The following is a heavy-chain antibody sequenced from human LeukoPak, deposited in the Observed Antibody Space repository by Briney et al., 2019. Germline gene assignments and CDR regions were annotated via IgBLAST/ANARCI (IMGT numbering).Heavy chain of an antibody. CDR2: INDSGKTR. V-gene: IGHV3-48*03. CDR3: VRDHSGWSLDP. Sequence: GGSLRLSCAASGFTLSSYEMNWVRQAPGKGLEWISYINDSGKTRYYADSVKGRFPISRDNAKNSLYLQMNSLRAEDTAVYYCVRDHSGWSLDPWGQGTLVTVST. D-gene: IGHD6-19*01. CDR1: GFTLSSYE. J-gene: IGHJ5*02.